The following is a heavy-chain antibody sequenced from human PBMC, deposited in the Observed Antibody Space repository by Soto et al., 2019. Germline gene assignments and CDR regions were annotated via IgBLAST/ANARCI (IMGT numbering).Heavy chain of an antibody. V-gene: IGHV3-21*01. D-gene: IGHD3-10*01. CDR3: ARDPKLEVRAVGSDY. Sequence: GGSLRLSCAASGFTFSSYSMNWVRQAPGKGLEWVSSISSSSSYIYYADSVKGRFTISRDNAKNSLYLQMNSLRAEDTAVYYCARDPKLEVRAVGSDYWGQGTLVTVSS. J-gene: IGHJ4*02. CDR2: ISSSSSYI. CDR1: GFTFSSYS.